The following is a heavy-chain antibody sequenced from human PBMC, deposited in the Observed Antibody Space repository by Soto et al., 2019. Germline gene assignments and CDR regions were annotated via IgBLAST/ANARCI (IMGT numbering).Heavy chain of an antibody. D-gene: IGHD2-21*01. Sequence: PETLSLTCTVSAGSFSGYYWIWIRQPPGKGMEWIGEINHSGSTNYNPSLKSRVTISVDTSKNQFSLKLSSVTAADTAVYYCVIKVSDAEPRGMDVRCTGTMVTVS. V-gene: IGHV4-34*01. J-gene: IGHJ6*04. CDR3: VIKVSDAEPRGMDV. CDR1: AGSFSGYY. CDR2: INHSGST.